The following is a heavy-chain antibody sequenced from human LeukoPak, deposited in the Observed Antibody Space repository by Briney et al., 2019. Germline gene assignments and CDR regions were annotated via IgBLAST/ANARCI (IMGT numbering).Heavy chain of an antibody. CDR3: ARLPVAYSGMDV. Sequence: SETLSLTCMVSGGAMNWHYWSWIRQAPGKGLEWIGNIYYNGNTNYSPSLKSRVTILVDTSNNQFSLKLSSVTAADTAVYYCARLPVAYSGMDVWGQGTAVTVSS. V-gene: IGHV4-59*08. CDR2: IYYNGNT. J-gene: IGHJ6*02. CDR1: GGAMNWHY. D-gene: IGHD2-21*01.